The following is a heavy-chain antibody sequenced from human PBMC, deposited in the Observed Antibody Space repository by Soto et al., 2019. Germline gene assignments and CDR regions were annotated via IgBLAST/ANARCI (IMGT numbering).Heavy chain of an antibody. V-gene: IGHV4-30-2*01. CDR1: GGSISSGGYS. CDR2: IYHSGST. CDR3: ALWSLAAAVGGSDP. J-gene: IGHJ5*02. D-gene: IGHD6-13*01. Sequence: LQLQESGSGLVKPSQTLSLTCAVSGGSISSGGYSWSWIRQPPGKGLEWIGYIYHSGSTYYNPSLKSRVTISVYRSKNQFSLKLSSVTAADTAVYSCALWSLAAAVGGSDPWGQGNLVTVSS.